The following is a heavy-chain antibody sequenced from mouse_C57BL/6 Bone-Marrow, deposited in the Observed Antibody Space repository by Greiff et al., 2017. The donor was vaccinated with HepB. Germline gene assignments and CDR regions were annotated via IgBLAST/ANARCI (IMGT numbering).Heavy chain of an antibody. D-gene: IGHD2-4*01. CDR2: IDPSDSYT. CDR3: ARYDYDKAWFAY. Sequence: QVQLQQPGAELVKPGASVKLSCKASGYTFTSYWMHWVKQRPGQGLEWIGEIDPSDSYTNYNQKFKGKATLTVDTSSSTAYMQLSSLTSEDSAVYYCARYDYDKAWFAYWGQGTLVTVSA. J-gene: IGHJ3*01. CDR1: GYTFTSYW. V-gene: IGHV1-50*01.